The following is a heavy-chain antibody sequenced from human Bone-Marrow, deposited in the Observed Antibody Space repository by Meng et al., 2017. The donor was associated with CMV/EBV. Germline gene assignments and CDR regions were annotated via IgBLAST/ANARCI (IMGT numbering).Heavy chain of an antibody. V-gene: IGHV4-38-2*02. CDR3: ARESSGGTHYFDY. CDR1: GGSISSGYY. Sequence: SETLSLTCTVSGGSISSGYYWGWIRQPPGKGLEWIGSIYHSGSTYYNPSLKSRVTISVDTSKNQFSLKLNSVTAADTAVYYCARESSGGTHYFDYWGQGTLVTVSS. D-gene: IGHD2-15*01. CDR2: IYHSGST. J-gene: IGHJ4*02.